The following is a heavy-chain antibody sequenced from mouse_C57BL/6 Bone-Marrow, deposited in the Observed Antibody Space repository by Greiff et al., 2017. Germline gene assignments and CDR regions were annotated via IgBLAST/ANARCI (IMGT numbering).Heavy chain of an antibody. Sequence: EVKLMESGGDLVKPGGSLKLSCAASGFTFSSYGMSWVRQTPDKRLEWVATISSGGSYTYYPDSVKGRFTISRDNAKNNLYLQMSHLKSEDTAMYYCASLFKKGYWGQGTTLTVSS. CDR2: ISSGGSYT. CDR3: ASLFKKGY. D-gene: IGHD6-2*01. J-gene: IGHJ2*01. V-gene: IGHV5-6*01. CDR1: GFTFSSYG.